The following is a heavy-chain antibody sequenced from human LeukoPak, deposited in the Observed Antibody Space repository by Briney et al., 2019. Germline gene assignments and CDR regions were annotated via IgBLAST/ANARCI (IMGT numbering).Heavy chain of an antibody. V-gene: IGHV4-61*02. CDR2: IYTSGST. CDR3: ARPSRGSTEFDY. CDR1: GGSISSGSYY. Sequence: SETLSLTCTVSGGSISSGSYYWSRIRQPAGKGLEWIGRIYTSGSTNYNPSLKSRVTISVDTSKNQFSLKLSSVTAADTAVYYCARPSRGSTEFDYWGQGTLVTVSS. J-gene: IGHJ4*02. D-gene: IGHD6-13*01.